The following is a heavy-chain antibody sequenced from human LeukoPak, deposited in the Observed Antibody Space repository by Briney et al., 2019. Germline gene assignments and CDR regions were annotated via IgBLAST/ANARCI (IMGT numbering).Heavy chain of an antibody. CDR1: GTSFSSYY. V-gene: IGHV4-34*01. D-gene: IGHD4-17*01. J-gene: IGHJ4*02. Sequence: SETLSLTCGVSGTSFSSYYWSWIRQTPGKGLEWIGEVNHSGYTNMNPSLKSRVTISVDTSKNQFSLMMTSVTAADTAVYFCARMTTGPDCWGQGTLVTVSS. CDR3: ARMTTGPDC. CDR2: VNHSGYT.